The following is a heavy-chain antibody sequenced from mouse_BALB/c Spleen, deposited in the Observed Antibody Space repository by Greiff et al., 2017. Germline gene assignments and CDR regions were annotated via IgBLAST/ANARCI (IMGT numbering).Heavy chain of an antibody. J-gene: IGHJ3*01. Sequence: QVQLQQSGPGLVAPSQSLSITCTVSGFSLSRYSVHWVRQPPGKGLEWLGVIWAGGSTNYNSALMSRLSISKDNSKSQVFLKMNSLQTDDTAMYYCARELFSAWFAYWGQGTLVTVSA. D-gene: IGHD3-1*01. V-gene: IGHV2-9*02. CDR2: IWAGGST. CDR1: GFSLSRYS. CDR3: ARELFSAWFAY.